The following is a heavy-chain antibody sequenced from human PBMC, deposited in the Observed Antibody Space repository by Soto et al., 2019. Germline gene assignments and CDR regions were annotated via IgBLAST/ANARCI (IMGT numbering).Heavy chain of an antibody. CDR1: GGSISSSSYY. V-gene: IGHV4-39*01. Sequence: SETLSLTCTVSGGSISSSSYYWGWIRQPPGKGLEWIGNVYYGGSTYYNPSLMSRVTISVETSKSQFSLRLSSVTAADTAVYYCAGGDYYHSSGYYFYYYTMDVWGQGITVTVSS. D-gene: IGHD3-22*01. CDR2: VYYGGST. J-gene: IGHJ6*02. CDR3: AGGDYYHSSGYYFYYYTMDV.